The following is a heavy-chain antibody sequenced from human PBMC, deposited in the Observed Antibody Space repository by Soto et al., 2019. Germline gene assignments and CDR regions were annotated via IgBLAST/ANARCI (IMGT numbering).Heavy chain of an antibody. CDR2: IKSKTDGETT. CDR1: GFAFSYAC. V-gene: IGHV3-15*07. Sequence: EMQLVESGGALVKPGGSLRLSCAASGFAFSYACMNWVRQAPGKGLEWVGRIKSKTDGETTNYAAAVKGRFTISRDDSKNTLYLQMNSLRTEDTAVYHCLTLGDGYWGQGILVTVSS. D-gene: IGHD3-10*01. CDR3: LTLGDGY. J-gene: IGHJ4*02.